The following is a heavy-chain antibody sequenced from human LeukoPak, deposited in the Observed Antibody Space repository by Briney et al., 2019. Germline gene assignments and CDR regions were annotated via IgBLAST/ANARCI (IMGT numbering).Heavy chain of an antibody. D-gene: IGHD6-13*01. CDR1: GFTVSSNY. CDR3: ARRRAASWSFDS. CDR2: IYTDGRT. J-gene: IGHJ4*02. V-gene: IGHV3-66*04. Sequence: GGSLRLSCAASGFTVSSNYMGWVRQAPGKGLEWVSVIYTDGRTYSADSMKGRFTLFRDNSKNTLYLQMSSLRAEDTAVYYCARRRAASWSFDSWGQGTLVTVSS.